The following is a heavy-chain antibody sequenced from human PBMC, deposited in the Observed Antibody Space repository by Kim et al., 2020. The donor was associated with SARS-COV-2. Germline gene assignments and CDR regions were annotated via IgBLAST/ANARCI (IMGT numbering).Heavy chain of an antibody. Sequence: EPVKDRFTIARDNAKNSLYLQMNSLRAEDTAVYYCARDRYSGYDYEGFDYWGQGTLVTVSS. D-gene: IGHD5-12*01. V-gene: IGHV3-11*06. J-gene: IGHJ4*02. CDR3: ARDRYSGYDYEGFDY.